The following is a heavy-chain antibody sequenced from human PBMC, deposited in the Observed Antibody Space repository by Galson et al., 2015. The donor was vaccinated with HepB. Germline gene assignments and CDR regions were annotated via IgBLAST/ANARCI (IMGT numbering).Heavy chain of an antibody. V-gene: IGHV1-8*01. D-gene: IGHD3-3*01. CDR1: GYTFTNYD. CDR2: VSPDSGQT. Sequence: SVKVSCKASGYTFTNYDINWVRQASGQGLEWIGGVSPDSGQTGYAQKFQGRVMMTRDTSINTAYMEVGRLRSEDTAVYYCARGGWLDSGGFYRGDGLDPWGQGTLVTVAS. J-gene: IGHJ5*02. CDR3: ARGGWLDSGGFYRGDGLDP.